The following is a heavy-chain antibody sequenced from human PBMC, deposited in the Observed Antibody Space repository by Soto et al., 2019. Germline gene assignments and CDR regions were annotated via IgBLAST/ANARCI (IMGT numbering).Heavy chain of an antibody. Sequence: GGSLRLSCAASGFTFSSYGMHWVRQAPGKGLEWVAVIWYDGSNKYYADSVKGRFTISRDNSKNTLYLQMNSLRAEDTAVYYCARDPDTYYDFWSGYSHFDYWGQGTLVTVSS. V-gene: IGHV3-33*01. CDR3: ARDPDTYYDFWSGYSHFDY. J-gene: IGHJ4*02. CDR1: GFTFSSYG. CDR2: IWYDGSNK. D-gene: IGHD3-3*01.